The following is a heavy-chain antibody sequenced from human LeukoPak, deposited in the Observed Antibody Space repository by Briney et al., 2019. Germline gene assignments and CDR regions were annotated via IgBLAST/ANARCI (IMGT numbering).Heavy chain of an antibody. CDR3: VRDRGTYRPIDY. D-gene: IGHD1-26*01. Sequence: PGGSLRLSCAASAFSLNAYNMNWVRQAPGKGLEWVSSISYTGTYIYYADSVKGQFTISRDNAQNSLYLQMNSLRAEDTAIYYCVRDRGTYRPIDYWGQGTLVTVSS. CDR2: ISYTGTYI. CDR1: AFSLNAYN. V-gene: IGHV3-21*04. J-gene: IGHJ4*02.